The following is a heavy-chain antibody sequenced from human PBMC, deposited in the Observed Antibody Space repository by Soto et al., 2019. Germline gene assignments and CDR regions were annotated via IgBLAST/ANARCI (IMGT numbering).Heavy chain of an antibody. Sequence: ASVKVSCKASGYTFTSYDINWVRQATGQGLEWMGWMNPNSGNTGYAQKFQGRVTMTRNTSISTAYMELSSLRSEDTAVYYCARSQSQLRFLVPRPYSYYGMDVWGQGTTVTVSS. D-gene: IGHD3-3*01. V-gene: IGHV1-8*01. CDR1: GYTFTSYD. CDR3: ARSQSQLRFLVPRPYSYYGMDV. CDR2: MNPNSGNT. J-gene: IGHJ6*02.